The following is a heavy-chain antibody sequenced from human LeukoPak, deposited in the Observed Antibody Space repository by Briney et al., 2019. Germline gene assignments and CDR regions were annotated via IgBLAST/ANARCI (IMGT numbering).Heavy chain of an antibody. CDR2: INPNSGGT. Sequence: ASVKVSCKASGYTFTGYYMHWVRQAPGQGLAWMGWINPNSGGTNYAQKFQGRVTMTRDTSISTAYMELSRLRSDDTAVYYCAREGGYYDFWSGYYTGRGYNWFDPWGQGTLVTVSS. D-gene: IGHD3-3*01. J-gene: IGHJ5*02. CDR3: AREGGYYDFWSGYYTGRGYNWFDP. CDR1: GYTFTGYY. V-gene: IGHV1-2*02.